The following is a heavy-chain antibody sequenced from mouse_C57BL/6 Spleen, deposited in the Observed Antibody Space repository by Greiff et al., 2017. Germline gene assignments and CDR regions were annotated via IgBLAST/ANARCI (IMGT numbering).Heavy chain of an antibody. CDR3: ATNWIDY. D-gene: IGHD4-1*01. CDR2: INPSNGYT. V-gene: IGHV1-7*01. J-gene: IGHJ2*01. Sequence: VQRQESGAELAKPGASVKLSCKASGYTFTSYWMHWVKQRPGQGLEWIGYINPSNGYTKYNQKFKDKATLTADKSSSTAYMQLSSLTYEDSAIYYCATNWIDYWGQGTTLTVSS. CDR1: GYTFTSYW.